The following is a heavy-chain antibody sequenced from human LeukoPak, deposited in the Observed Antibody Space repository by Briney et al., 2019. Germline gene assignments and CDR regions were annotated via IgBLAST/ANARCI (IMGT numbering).Heavy chain of an antibody. Sequence: GGSLRLSCVASGFTFRSYEMNWVRQAPGKGLEWVSHISRSGGTIFYADSVKGRFTISRDDAKNSLYLQMNSLRAGDTAVYYCARGQDIVIVPVAMPFDYWGQGSLVIVSS. CDR3: ARGQDIVIVPVAMPFDY. D-gene: IGHD2-2*01. V-gene: IGHV3-48*03. CDR2: ISRSGGTI. CDR1: GFTFRSYE. J-gene: IGHJ4*02.